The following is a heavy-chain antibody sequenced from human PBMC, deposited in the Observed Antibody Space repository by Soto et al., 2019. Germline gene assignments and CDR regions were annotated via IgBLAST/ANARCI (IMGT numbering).Heavy chain of an antibody. CDR1: GGSMTGYF. CDR3: ARTHWVSGTEY. Sequence: QVQLQESGPGLVKPSETLSLTCSVSGGSMTGYFWTWIRQPAGKGLEWIGHVYNSGNTDYNRSLESRISMAVDTSKRQFSLKVKSVTAADTAVYYCARTHWVSGTEYWGQGTLVTVSS. D-gene: IGHD2-8*01. J-gene: IGHJ1*01. CDR2: VYNSGNT. V-gene: IGHV4-4*07.